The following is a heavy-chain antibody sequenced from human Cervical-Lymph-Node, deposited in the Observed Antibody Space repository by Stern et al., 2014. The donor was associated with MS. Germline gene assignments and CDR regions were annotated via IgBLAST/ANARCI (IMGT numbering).Heavy chain of an antibody. CDR2: IIPIFGTA. CDR1: GGTFRSYA. CDR3: ARGELKEGLVRGMDV. J-gene: IGHJ6*02. Sequence: VQLVESGAEVTKPGSSVKVSCKASGGTFRSYAISWVRQAPGQGLEWMGGIIPIFGTANYAQKVQGRGTITADESTSTAYMELSSLRSEDTAVYYCARGELKEGLVRGMDVWGQGTTVTVSS. D-gene: IGHD1-26*01. V-gene: IGHV1-69*01.